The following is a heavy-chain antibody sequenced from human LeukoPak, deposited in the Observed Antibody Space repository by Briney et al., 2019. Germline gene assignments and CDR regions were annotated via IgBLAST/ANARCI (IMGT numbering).Heavy chain of an antibody. D-gene: IGHD2-15*01. J-gene: IGHJ6*03. CDR2: IYHSGST. V-gene: IGHV4-38-2*02. CDR3: AREAAYCSGGSCHYYYMEV. Sequence: SETLSLTCTVSGYSISSGYYWGWIRQPPGKGLEWSGSIYHSGSTYYNPSLKSRVTISVDTSKNQFSLNLNSVTAADTAVYYCAREAAYCSGGSCHYYYMEVWGKGTTVTVSS. CDR1: GYSISSGYY.